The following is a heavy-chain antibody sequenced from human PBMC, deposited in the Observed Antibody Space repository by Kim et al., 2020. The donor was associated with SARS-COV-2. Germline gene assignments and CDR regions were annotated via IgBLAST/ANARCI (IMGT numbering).Heavy chain of an antibody. CDR1: GFTFSSYS. Sequence: GGSLRLSCAASGFTFSSYSMNWVRQAPGKGLEWVSAISSDSNSIFYPDSLEGRFTVSRDNARNSVFLQMNSLRVDDTAVYYCARLYSGVHYHDAFDIWG. CDR2: ISSDSNSI. V-gene: IGHV3-21*01. J-gene: IGHJ3*02. CDR3: ARLYSGVHYHDAFDI. D-gene: IGHD1-26*01.